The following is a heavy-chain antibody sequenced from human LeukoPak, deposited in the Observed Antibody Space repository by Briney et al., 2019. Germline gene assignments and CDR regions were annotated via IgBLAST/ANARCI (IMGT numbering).Heavy chain of an antibody. CDR3: ARGPPLGALAY. Sequence: SETLSLTCAVYGGSFSGYYWSWIRQPPGKGLEWIGEINHSGSTNYNPSLKSRVTISVDTSKNQFSLKLSSVTAADTAVYYCARGPPLGALAYWGQGTLVTVSS. V-gene: IGHV4-34*01. D-gene: IGHD4-17*01. CDR2: INHSGST. CDR1: GGSFSGYY. J-gene: IGHJ4*02.